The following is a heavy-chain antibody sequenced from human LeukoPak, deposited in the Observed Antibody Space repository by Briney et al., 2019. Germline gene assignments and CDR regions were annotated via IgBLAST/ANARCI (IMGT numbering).Heavy chain of an antibody. V-gene: IGHV3-23*01. D-gene: IGHD2-2*01. CDR3: ARDLGYCSSTRCEKWFDP. J-gene: IGHJ5*02. CDR2: ISGSGGST. CDR1: GFTFSSYA. Sequence: SGGSLRLSCAASGFTFSSYAMSWVRQAPGKGLEWVSTISGSGGSTFYADSVKGRFSISRDNSKNTLYLQMNSLRAEDTAVYYCARDLGYCSSTRCEKWFDPWGQGTLVTVSS.